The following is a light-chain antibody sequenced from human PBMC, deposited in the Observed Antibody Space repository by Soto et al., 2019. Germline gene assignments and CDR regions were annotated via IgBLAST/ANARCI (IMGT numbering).Light chain of an antibody. Sequence: EIVLTQSPGTLSLSPGERATLSCRASQRVSSAYLAWYQQKPGQAPRLLMYCASNRATRTPDRFSGSGSGTALTLTTSSLEPEDLAVYYCHQYYNWGTFGPWTKVNI. J-gene: IGKJ3*01. CDR1: QRVSSAY. V-gene: IGKV3-20*01. CDR2: CAS. CDR3: HQYYNWGT.